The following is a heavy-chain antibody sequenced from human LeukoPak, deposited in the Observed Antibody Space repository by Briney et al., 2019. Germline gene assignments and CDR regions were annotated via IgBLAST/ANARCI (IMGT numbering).Heavy chain of an antibody. V-gene: IGHV3-53*01. CDR1: GFTVRGNY. J-gene: IGHJ4*02. CDR2: IYSGGST. CDR3: ASGPTAAATPY. D-gene: IGHD6-13*01. Sequence: GGSLRLSCAASGFTVRGNYMSWVRQAPGKGLEWVSVIYSGGSTYYADSVKGRFTISRDNAKNSLYLQMNSLRAEDTAVYYCASGPTAAATPYWGQGTLVTVSS.